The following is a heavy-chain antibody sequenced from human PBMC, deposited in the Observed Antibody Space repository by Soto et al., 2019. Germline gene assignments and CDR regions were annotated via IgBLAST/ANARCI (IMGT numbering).Heavy chain of an antibody. CDR2: ILYDGNNE. CDR1: GFILSNFG. CDR3: AKDQRGGRSLQPAD. J-gene: IGHJ4*02. D-gene: IGHD3-10*01. Sequence: QVQLVESGGGVVQPGRSLRLSCAVSGFILSNFGMHWVRQAPGKGLEWVAVILYDGNNEYYADSVKGRFTISRDIFKNMVYLQMNSLRAEDTAVYYCAKDQRGGRSLQPADWGQGTLVTVSS. V-gene: IGHV3-30*18.